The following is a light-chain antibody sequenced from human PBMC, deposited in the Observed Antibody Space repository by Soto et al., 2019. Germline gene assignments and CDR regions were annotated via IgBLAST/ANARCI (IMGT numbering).Light chain of an antibody. CDR3: QQRSNWPPIT. V-gene: IGKV3D-20*02. CDR1: QSLRSS. Sequence: ETMMTQSPDTLSVSLGERATLSCRASQSLRSSLAWYQQKPGQAPRLLIYGASSRATGIPDRFSGSGSGTDFTLTISRLEPEDFAVYYCQQRSNWPPITFGQGTRLEIK. J-gene: IGKJ5*01. CDR2: GAS.